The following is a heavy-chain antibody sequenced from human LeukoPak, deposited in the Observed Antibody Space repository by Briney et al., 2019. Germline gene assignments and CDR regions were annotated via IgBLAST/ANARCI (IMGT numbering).Heavy chain of an antibody. CDR2: ISQNGGEK. D-gene: IGHD6-13*01. CDR1: GFTFSSYA. CDR3: ARDGTAAGLYFDL. J-gene: IGHJ4*01. Sequence: PGGSLRLSCAASGFTFSSYAMNWVRQAPGKGLEWVASISQNGGEKSYVDSVKGRFTISRDNPKNSLYLQMSSLRAEDTAVYYCARDGTAAGLYFDLWGQGTLVTVSS. V-gene: IGHV3-7*01.